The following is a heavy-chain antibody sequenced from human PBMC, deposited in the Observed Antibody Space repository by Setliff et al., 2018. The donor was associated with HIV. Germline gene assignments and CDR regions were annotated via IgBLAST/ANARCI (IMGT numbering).Heavy chain of an antibody. CDR1: KYTFTDYY. J-gene: IGHJ5*02. CDR3: ARDFGGYCSSMSCPGLFDP. Sequence: ASVKVSCKASKYTFTDYYMHWVQQAPGKGLEWMGRVDPEDDKTIYAEKFQGRVTMTTATSSDTAYLYLSGLRSEDTAVYYCARDFGGYCSSMSCPGLFDPWGQGTL. D-gene: IGHD2-2*01. V-gene: IGHV1-69-2*01. CDR2: VDPEDDKT.